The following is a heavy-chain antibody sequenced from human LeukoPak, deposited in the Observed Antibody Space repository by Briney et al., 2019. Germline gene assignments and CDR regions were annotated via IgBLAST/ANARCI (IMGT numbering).Heavy chain of an antibody. CDR2: IYWDDDK. CDR3: APRGDGHGYFDN. J-gene: IGHJ4*02. CDR1: GFSLSTSGVS. V-gene: IGHV2-5*02. D-gene: IGHD2-21*01. Sequence: GSGPTLVNPTQTLTLTCTFSGFSLSTSGVSVGWIRQPPGKALEWLALIYWDDDKRYSPSLKSRLTITKETSKNQVVPTMTNMDTAEKSTDYFAPRGDGHGYFDNWGQGTLVTVSS.